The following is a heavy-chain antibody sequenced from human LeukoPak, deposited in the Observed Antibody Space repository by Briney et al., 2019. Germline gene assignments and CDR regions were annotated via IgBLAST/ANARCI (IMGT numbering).Heavy chain of an antibody. Sequence: ASVKVSCKASGYTFTSYYMHWVRQAPGQGLEWMGIINPSGGSTSYAQKFQGRVTMTRDTSTSTVYMELSSLRSEDTAVYYCARGGNYYDSSGLRSGTDYWGQGTLVTVSS. D-gene: IGHD3-22*01. CDR3: ARGGNYYDSSGLRSGTDY. V-gene: IGHV1-46*01. J-gene: IGHJ4*02. CDR2: INPSGGST. CDR1: GYTFTSYY.